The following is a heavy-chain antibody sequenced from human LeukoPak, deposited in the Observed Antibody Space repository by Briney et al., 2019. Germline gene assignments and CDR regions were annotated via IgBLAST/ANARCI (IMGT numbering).Heavy chain of an antibody. CDR2: IYTNGRT. J-gene: IGHJ3*02. D-gene: IGHD1-7*01. CDR3: ARLITGTTTAFDI. CDR1: SASINSGDFY. V-gene: IGHV4-61*02. Sequence: TSETLSLTCTVSSASINSGDFYWSWIRQPAGKGLEWIGRIYTNGRTIYNPSLKSRLTISLDTSRNQFSLKLTSVTAADTAVYYCARLITGTTTAFDIWGQGTMVTVSS.